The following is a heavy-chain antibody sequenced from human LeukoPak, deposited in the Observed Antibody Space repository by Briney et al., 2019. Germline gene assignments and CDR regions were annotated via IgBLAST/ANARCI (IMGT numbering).Heavy chain of an antibody. V-gene: IGHV4-59*08. D-gene: IGHD6-19*01. CDR1: GGSISSYS. CDR2: IYYSGST. CDR3: ARHRIYYSSGWYRAFDP. J-gene: IGHJ5*02. Sequence: PSETLSLTCTVSGGSISSYSWSWIRQPPGKGLEWIGYIYYSGSTNYNPSLKSRVTISVDTSKNQFSLKLSSVTAADTAVYYCARHRIYYSSGWYRAFDPWGQGTLVTVSS.